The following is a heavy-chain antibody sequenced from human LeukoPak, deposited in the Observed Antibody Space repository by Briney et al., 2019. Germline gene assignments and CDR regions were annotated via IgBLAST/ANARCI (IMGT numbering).Heavy chain of an antibody. CDR1: GFTFSSYA. D-gene: IGHD6-19*01. CDR2: ISYDGSNK. J-gene: IGHJ6*03. Sequence: GGSLRLSCAASGFTFSSYAMHWVRQAPGKGLEWVAVISYDGSNKYYADSVKGRFTISRDNSKNTLYLQMNSLRAEDTAVYYCGKSSGGWQWLDHYYYYYMDVWGKGTTVTVSS. V-gene: IGHV3-30*01. CDR3: GKSSGGWQWLDHYYYYYMDV.